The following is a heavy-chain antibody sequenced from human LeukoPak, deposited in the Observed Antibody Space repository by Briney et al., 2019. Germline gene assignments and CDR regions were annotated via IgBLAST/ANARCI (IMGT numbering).Heavy chain of an antibody. CDR2: VYYSGST. CDR3: VGDNFYYFDH. Sequence: QPSETLSLTCTVSNGSISSSSYYWGWIRQPPGRGPEWIGGVYYSGSTYYNPSLKSRVTMSVDTSKNQFFLKLSAVIAADTAVYYCVGDNFYYFDHWGQGILVTVSS. CDR1: NGSISSSSYY. D-gene: IGHD5-24*01. J-gene: IGHJ4*02. V-gene: IGHV4-39*01.